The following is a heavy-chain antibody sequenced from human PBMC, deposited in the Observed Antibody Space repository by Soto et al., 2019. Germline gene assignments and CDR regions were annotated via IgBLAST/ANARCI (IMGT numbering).Heavy chain of an antibody. J-gene: IGHJ5*01. CDR2: INHSGST. CDR3: ARVYYDYVWGSYRFPSMNWFDP. Sequence: SETLSFTCAVYGGSFSGYYWSWIRQPPGKGLEWIGEINHSGSTNYNPSLESRVTISVDTSKNQFSLKLSSVTAADTAVYYCARVYYDYVWGSYRFPSMNWFDPWGQGTLVTVSS. V-gene: IGHV4-34*01. D-gene: IGHD3-16*02. CDR1: GGSFSGYY.